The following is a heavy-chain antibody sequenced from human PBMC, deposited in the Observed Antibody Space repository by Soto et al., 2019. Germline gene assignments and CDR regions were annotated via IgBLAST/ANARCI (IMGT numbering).Heavy chain of an antibody. D-gene: IGHD6-19*01. CDR3: AGTPGWDFDV. CDR2: IHASGNT. Sequence: QVQLLESGPGLVKPSETLSLTCNVSGGYISTYYWSWIRQPAGKGLEWIGRIHASGNTDYNPSLKSRVNMSVDNAKNPFSLRPTSLTAGDTGVFFLAGTPGWDFDVWGQGTLVTVSS. CDR1: GGYISTYY. J-gene: IGHJ4*02. V-gene: IGHV4-4*07.